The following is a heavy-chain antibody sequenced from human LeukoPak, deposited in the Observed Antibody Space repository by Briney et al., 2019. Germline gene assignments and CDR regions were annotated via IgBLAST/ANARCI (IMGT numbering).Heavy chain of an antibody. Sequence: GGSLRLSCAASGFTFSSYSMNWVRQAPGKGLEWVSSISSSSSYIYYADSVKGRFTISRDNAKNSLYLQMNSLRAEDTAVYYCAREGSYYDFWSGYNYWGQGTLVTVSS. CDR3: AREGSYYDFWSGYNY. J-gene: IGHJ4*02. D-gene: IGHD3-3*01. V-gene: IGHV3-21*01. CDR1: GFTFSSYS. CDR2: ISSSSSYI.